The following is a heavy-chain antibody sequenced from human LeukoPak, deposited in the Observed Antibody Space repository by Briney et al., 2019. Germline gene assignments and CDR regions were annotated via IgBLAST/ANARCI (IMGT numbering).Heavy chain of an antibody. Sequence: PSETLSLTCTVSGGSISSSSYYWGWIRQPPGKGLEWIGIIYYSGSTYYNPSLKSRVTISVDTSKNQFSLKLSSVTAADTAVYYCARSYSSSSHYYYYYMDVWGKGTTVTVSS. CDR3: ARSYSSSSHYYYYYMDV. D-gene: IGHD6-6*01. CDR2: IYYSGST. V-gene: IGHV4-39*01. J-gene: IGHJ6*03. CDR1: GGSISSSSYY.